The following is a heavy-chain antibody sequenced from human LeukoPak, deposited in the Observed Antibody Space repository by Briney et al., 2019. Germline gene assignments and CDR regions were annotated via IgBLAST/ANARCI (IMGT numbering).Heavy chain of an antibody. CDR2: ISGGGDYI. V-gene: IGHV3-23*01. CDR1: GLSFSNYA. Sequence: GGSLRLSCAASGLSFSNYAVSWVRQAPGKGLEWVSAISGGGDYIFYSDSVKGRFTTSRDNSKNTVFLQMNSLRAEDTAIYYCAKEAAAVGVGYFTHWGQGTLVTVSS. CDR3: AKEAAAVGVGYFTH. D-gene: IGHD6-25*01. J-gene: IGHJ4*02.